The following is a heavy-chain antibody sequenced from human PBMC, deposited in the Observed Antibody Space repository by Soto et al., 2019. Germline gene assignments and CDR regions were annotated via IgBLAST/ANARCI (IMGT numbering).Heavy chain of an antibody. J-gene: IGHJ5*02. CDR3: TTYTPPGFLAVVADR. D-gene: IGHD2-15*01. CDR2: IKRKTDGGTT. V-gene: IGHV3-15*07. CDR1: GFTFSNAW. Sequence: PGGSLRLSCAASGFTFSNAWMNWVRQAPGKGLEWVGRIKRKTDGGTTDYAAPVKGRFTISRDDSKNTLYPQMNSLKTEDTAVYYCTTYTPPGFLAVVADRWGQGTLVTVSS.